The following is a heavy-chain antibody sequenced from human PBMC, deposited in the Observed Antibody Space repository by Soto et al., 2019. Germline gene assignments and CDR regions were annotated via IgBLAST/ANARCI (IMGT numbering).Heavy chain of an antibody. CDR2: IAYDGSSR. V-gene: IGHV3-30*18. D-gene: IGHD6-13*01. CDR1: GFTFSTHG. Sequence: QVQLVESGGGVVQPGMSLTLSCAASGFTFSTHGMHWVRQFPGKGLEWVANIAYDGSSRNYGDPVKGRFTVSRHNPKKTLYLQMNTLSHEDTGVYFCAKDRGGSWTFDYWGQGALVTVSS. CDR3: AKDRGGSWTFDY. J-gene: IGHJ4*02.